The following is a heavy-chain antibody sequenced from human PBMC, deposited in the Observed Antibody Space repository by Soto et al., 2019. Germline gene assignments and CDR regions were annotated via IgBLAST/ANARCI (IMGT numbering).Heavy chain of an antibody. Sequence: GGSQRLSCASSGFNFSSYAMSWVRQAPGKGLEWVSAISGSGGSTYYADSVKGRFTISRDNSKNTLYLQMNSLRAEDTAVYYCAKGSEGSGRLRTNYYYYMDVWGKGTTVTVSS. D-gene: IGHD3-10*01. CDR3: AKGSEGSGRLRTNYYYYMDV. CDR2: ISGSGGST. J-gene: IGHJ6*03. V-gene: IGHV3-23*01. CDR1: GFNFSSYA.